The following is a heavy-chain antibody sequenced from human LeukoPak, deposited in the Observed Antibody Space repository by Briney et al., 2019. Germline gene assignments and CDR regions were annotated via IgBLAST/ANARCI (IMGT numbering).Heavy chain of an antibody. J-gene: IGHJ4*02. D-gene: IGHD5-18*01. CDR1: GGSISSSSYY. CDR3: ARSNPLPQMRYRKGNDY. CDR2: INHSGST. Sequence: SETLSLTCTVSGGSISSSSYYWSWIRQPPGKGLEWIGEINHSGSTNYNPSLKSRVTISVDTSKNQFSLKLSSVTAADTAVYYCARSNPLPQMRYRKGNDYWGQGTLVTVSS. V-gene: IGHV4-39*07.